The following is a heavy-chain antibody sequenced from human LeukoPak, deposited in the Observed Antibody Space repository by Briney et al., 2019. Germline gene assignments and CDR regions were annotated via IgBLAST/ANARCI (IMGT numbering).Heavy chain of an antibody. V-gene: IGHV6-1*01. CDR1: GDSVSSNSAA. CDR2: TYYMSKWYS. Sequence: SQTLSLTRAISGDSVSSNSAAWHWIRQSPSRGLEWLGRTYYMSKWYSDYALSVKSRITISPDTSKNQFSLHLNSVTPEDTAVYYCARDPRSYGPDYWGQGSLVTVSS. J-gene: IGHJ4*02. CDR3: ARDPRSYGPDY. D-gene: IGHD5-18*01.